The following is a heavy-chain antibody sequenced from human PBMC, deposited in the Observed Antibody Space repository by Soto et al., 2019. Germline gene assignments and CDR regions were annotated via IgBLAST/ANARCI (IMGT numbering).Heavy chain of an antibody. CDR2: IYYSGST. CDR3: ARLDYYYYGMDV. Sequence: PSETLSITCNVSGGSISSSNYYWGWIRQPPGKGLEWIGSIYYSGSTYYNPSLKSRVTISVDTSKNQFSLKLSSVTAADTAVYYCARLDYYYYGMDVWGQGTTVTVSS. J-gene: IGHJ6*02. V-gene: IGHV4-39*01. CDR1: GGSISSSNYY.